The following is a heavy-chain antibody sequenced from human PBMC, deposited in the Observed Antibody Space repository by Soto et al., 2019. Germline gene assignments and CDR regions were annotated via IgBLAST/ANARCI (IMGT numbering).Heavy chain of an antibody. CDR2: ISGSGGST. CDR3: AKDPAVTTAYYFDY. CDR1: AFTFSNYA. D-gene: IGHD4-17*01. V-gene: IGHV3-23*01. J-gene: IGHJ4*02. Sequence: GGSLRLSCAASAFTFSNYAMSWVRQAPGKGLEWVSAISGSGGSTYYADSVKGRFTISRDNSKNALYLQMNSLRAEDTAVYYCAKDPAVTTAYYFDYWGQGTLVTVSS.